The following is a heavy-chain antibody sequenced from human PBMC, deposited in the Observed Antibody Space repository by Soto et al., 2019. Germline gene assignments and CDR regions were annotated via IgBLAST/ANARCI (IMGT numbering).Heavy chain of an antibody. Sequence: QAQLVQSGAEVRKPGASVKVSCKASGYTFYSHSISWVRQAPGQGLEWMGRINADYGNTQYAQKFRGRVTMTTDTSTTTVYRELTHLRSDDTAVYYCARCIQGDYYYGMDVWGQGTTVTVSS. D-gene: IGHD5-18*01. CDR1: GYTFYSHS. CDR2: INADYGNT. CDR3: ARCIQGDYYYGMDV. J-gene: IGHJ6*02. V-gene: IGHV1-18*01.